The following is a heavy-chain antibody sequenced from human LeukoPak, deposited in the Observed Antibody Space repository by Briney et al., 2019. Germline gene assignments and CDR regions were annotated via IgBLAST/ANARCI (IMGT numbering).Heavy chain of an antibody. J-gene: IGHJ6*03. D-gene: IGHD3-9*01. CDR1: GFTFTTYA. Sequence: GGSLRLSCAASGFTFTTYAMSWVRQAPGKGLEWVSVISGSGDSTYYADSVKGRFTISRDNAKNSLYLQMNSLRAEDTAVYYCARDSRTVLRYFDWLNYMDVWGKGTTVTISS. CDR2: ISGSGDST. V-gene: IGHV3-23*01. CDR3: ARDSRTVLRYFDWLNYMDV.